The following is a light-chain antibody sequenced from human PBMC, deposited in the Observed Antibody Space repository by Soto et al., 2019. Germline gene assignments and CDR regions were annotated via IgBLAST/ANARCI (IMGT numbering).Light chain of an antibody. J-gene: IGKJ1*01. CDR2: AAS. CDR1: QGISSY. V-gene: IGKV1-8*01. CDR3: QQYNSSSPET. Sequence: AIRMTQSPSSLSASTGDRVTITCRASQGISSYLAWYQQKPGKAPKLLIYAASTLQSGVPSRFSGSGSGTEFTLTISSLQPDDFATYYCQQYNSSSPETFGPGTKVDI.